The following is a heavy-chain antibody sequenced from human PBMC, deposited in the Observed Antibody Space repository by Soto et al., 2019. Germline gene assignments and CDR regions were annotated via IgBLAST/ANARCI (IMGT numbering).Heavy chain of an antibody. Sequence: GASAKVCCKDSGGTFSSYAISWVRQAPRQGLEWMGGIIPIFGTANYAQKSQGRVTITADESTSTAYMELSSLRSEDTAVYYCATGPGLDSYGLLFDPWGQGTLVTVSS. CDR3: ATGPGLDSYGLLFDP. CDR1: GGTFSSYA. D-gene: IGHD5-18*01. J-gene: IGHJ5*02. CDR2: IIPIFGTA. V-gene: IGHV1-69*13.